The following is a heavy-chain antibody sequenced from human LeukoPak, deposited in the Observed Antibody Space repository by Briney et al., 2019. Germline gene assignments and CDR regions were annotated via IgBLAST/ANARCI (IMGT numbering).Heavy chain of an antibody. D-gene: IGHD1-7*01. J-gene: IGHJ4*02. CDR2: ISSSGSA. Sequence: SETLSLTCTVSGGSISSYYWSRIRQPAGKRLEWIGRISSSGSANYNPSLKSRITMSVDSSKNQFSLILISVTAADTAVYYCARDLDWNYADYWGQGTLVTVSS. CDR1: GGSISSYY. V-gene: IGHV4-4*07. CDR3: ARDLDWNYADY.